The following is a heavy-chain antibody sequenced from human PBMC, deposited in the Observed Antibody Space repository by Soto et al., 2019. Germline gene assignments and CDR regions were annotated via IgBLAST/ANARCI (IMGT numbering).Heavy chain of an antibody. CDR2: IIPILGIA. CDR1: GGTFSSYT. V-gene: IGHV1-69*04. D-gene: IGHD6-6*01. J-gene: IGHJ4*02. Sequence: SVKVSCKASGGTFSSYTISWVRQAPGQGLEWMGRIIPILGIANYAQKFQGRVTITADKSTSTAYMELSSLRSEDTAVYYCARDLKQLVFDYWGQGTLVTVSS. CDR3: ARDLKQLVFDY.